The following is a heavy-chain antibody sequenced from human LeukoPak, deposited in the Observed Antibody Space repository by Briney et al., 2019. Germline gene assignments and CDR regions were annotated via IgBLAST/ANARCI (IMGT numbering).Heavy chain of an antibody. V-gene: IGHV1-2*02. D-gene: IGHD3-22*01. CDR3: ARAYYYDSSGQPTGFDY. CDR2: INPNSGGT. J-gene: IGHJ4*02. CDR1: GYTFTGYY. Sequence: ASVKVSCKASGYTFTGYYMHWVRQAPGQGLEWMGWINPNSGGTNYAQKLQGRVTMTRDTSISTAYMELSRLRSDDTAVYYCARAYYYDSSGQPTGFDYWGQGTLVTVSS.